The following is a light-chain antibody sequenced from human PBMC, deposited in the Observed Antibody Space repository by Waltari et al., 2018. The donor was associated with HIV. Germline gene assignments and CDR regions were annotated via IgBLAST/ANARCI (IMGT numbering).Light chain of an antibody. V-gene: IGLV3-21*02. CDR3: QVWDSSSDHRGV. J-gene: IGLJ3*02. Sequence: SYVLTQPPSVSVAPGQTARITCGGNNLGSKSVHWYQQKPGQAPGLVVYDDSDRPSGIPERFSGSNSGNTATLTISRVEAGDEADYFCQVWDSSSDHRGVFGGGTKLTVL. CDR2: DDS. CDR1: NLGSKS.